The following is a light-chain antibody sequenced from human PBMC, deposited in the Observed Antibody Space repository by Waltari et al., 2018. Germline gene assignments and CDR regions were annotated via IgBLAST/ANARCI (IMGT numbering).Light chain of an antibody. J-gene: IGKJ2*01. Sequence: EIVLTQSPATLSLSPGEGATLSCRASQSVSNYLAWYQQKPGQAPRLLIYGTYNRATGIPARFIGSGSGTDFTLTISSLEPEDFAVYYCQQRASWPNTFGQGTKLEIK. V-gene: IGKV3-11*01. CDR1: QSVSNY. CDR3: QQRASWPNT. CDR2: GTY.